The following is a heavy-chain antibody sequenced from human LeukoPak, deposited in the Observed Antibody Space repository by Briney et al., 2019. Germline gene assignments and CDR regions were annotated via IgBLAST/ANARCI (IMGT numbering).Heavy chain of an antibody. Sequence: GGSLRLSCAASRFTFSSYSMSWVRQAPGKGLEWVSAISGSGGSTYYADSVKGRFTISRDNSKNTLYLQMNSLRAEDTAVYYCAKDWTYYYDSSGAPDYWGQGTLVTVSS. CDR2: ISGSGGST. CDR1: RFTFSSYS. CDR3: AKDWTYYYDSSGAPDY. J-gene: IGHJ4*02. D-gene: IGHD3-22*01. V-gene: IGHV3-23*01.